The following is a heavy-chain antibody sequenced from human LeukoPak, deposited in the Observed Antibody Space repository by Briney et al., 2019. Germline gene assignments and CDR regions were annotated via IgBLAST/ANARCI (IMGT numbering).Heavy chain of an antibody. D-gene: IGHD3-22*01. V-gene: IGHV3-23*01. Sequence: GGSLRLSCVASGITFSNYAVSWVRQAPEKGLDWVSVISGSAHKIRYADSVKGRFTISRDNSENIVYLQMNNLRAEDTAVYYCTTDGDYYDSSINFDYWGQGTLVTVSS. J-gene: IGHJ4*02. CDR3: TTDGDYYDSSINFDY. CDR1: GITFSNYA. CDR2: ISGSAHKI.